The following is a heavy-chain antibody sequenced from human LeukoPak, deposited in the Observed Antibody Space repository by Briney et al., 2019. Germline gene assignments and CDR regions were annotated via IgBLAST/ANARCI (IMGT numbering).Heavy chain of an antibody. CDR2: IRKDSGDK. CDR1: GFIFCDYW. Sequence: GSLRLSCXASGFIFCDYWMTWVRQAPGKGLEWVANIRKDSGDKRYVDSVRGRFTISRDNGEKSLYLQMSSLRGEDTAVYYCAREGGYSFGSAYDYWGQGTLVTVSS. J-gene: IGHJ4*02. CDR3: AREGGYSFGSAYDY. V-gene: IGHV3-7*01. D-gene: IGHD5-18*01.